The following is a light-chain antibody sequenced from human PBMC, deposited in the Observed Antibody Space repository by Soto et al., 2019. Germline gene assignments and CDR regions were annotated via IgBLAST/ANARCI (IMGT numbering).Light chain of an antibody. CDR3: QQRSKFLWT. Sequence: EIVLTQSPATLSLSPGERATLSCRASQSVSGYLAWYQQKPGQAPRLLMYDTSNRAPGIPARFSGSGSGTDFTLTISSLEPEDFAVYFCQQRSKFLWTFGQGTKVDI. CDR1: QSVSGY. CDR2: DTS. J-gene: IGKJ1*01. V-gene: IGKV3-11*01.